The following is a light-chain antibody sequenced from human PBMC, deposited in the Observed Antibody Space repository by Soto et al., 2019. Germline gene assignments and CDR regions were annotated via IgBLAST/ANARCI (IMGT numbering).Light chain of an antibody. V-gene: IGKV1-5*01. Sequence: DIQMTQSPSTLSASVGDRVTITCRASQSISSGLAWYQQKPGKAPNLLIYDASSLESGVPSMFSGSGAGTEFTLTISSLQPDDFATYYCQQYNSYLYTFGQGTKLEIK. CDR1: QSISSG. J-gene: IGKJ2*01. CDR3: QQYNSYLYT. CDR2: DAS.